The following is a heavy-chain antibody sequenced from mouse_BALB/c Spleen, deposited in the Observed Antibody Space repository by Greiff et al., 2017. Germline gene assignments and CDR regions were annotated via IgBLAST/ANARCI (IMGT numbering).Heavy chain of an antibody. J-gene: IGHJ2*01. V-gene: IGHV1-4*01. D-gene: IGHD1-1*01. CDR2: INPSSGYT. CDR1: GYTFTSYT. Sequence: VKLMESGAELARPGASVKMSCKASGYTFTSYTMHWVKQRPGQGLEWIGYINPSSGYTNYNQKFKDKATLTADKSSSTAYMQLSSLTSEDSAVYYCARGRDYGSLDYWGQGTTLTVSS. CDR3: ARGRDYGSLDY.